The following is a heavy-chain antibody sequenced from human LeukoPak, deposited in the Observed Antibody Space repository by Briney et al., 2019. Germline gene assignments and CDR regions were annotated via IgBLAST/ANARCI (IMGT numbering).Heavy chain of an antibody. Sequence: GGSLRLSCAATGFSFSSYWMSWVRQAPGKGLEWVANIKQDGSENHYVDSVKGRFTISRDNAKNSLYLQMNSLRAEDTAVYYCARDPVSYYYDTHEDFDYWGQGTLVTVSS. D-gene: IGHD3-22*01. J-gene: IGHJ4*02. CDR3: ARDPVSYYYDTHEDFDY. CDR2: IKQDGSEN. CDR1: GFSFSSYW. V-gene: IGHV3-7*01.